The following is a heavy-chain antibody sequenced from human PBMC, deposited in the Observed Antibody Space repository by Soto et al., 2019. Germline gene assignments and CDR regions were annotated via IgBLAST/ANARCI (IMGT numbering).Heavy chain of an antibody. J-gene: IGHJ2*01. V-gene: IGHV3-74*01. CDR3: ARDGSYCGVDCYSLWYFDL. Sequence: EVQLVESGGGLVQPGESLRLSCEASGLTFSSYWMHWVRQAPGKGLVWVSRITRDGRSTSYADSVKGRFTISRDNAVNTLYLQMNSLRAEDTAVYYCARDGSYCGVDCYSLWYFDLWCRGTLVTVSS. CDR1: GLTFSSYW. CDR2: ITRDGRST. D-gene: IGHD2-21*02.